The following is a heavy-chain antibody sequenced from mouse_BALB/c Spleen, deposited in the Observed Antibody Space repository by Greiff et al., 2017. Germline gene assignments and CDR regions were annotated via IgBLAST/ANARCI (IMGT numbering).Heavy chain of an antibody. Sequence: EVQLVESGGGLVKPGGSLKLSCAASGFTFSSYTMSWVRQTPEKRLEWVATISSGGGNTYYLDSVKGRFTISRDNAKNNLYLQMSSLRSEDTALYYCARYGTAWFAYWGQGTLVTVSA. V-gene: IGHV5-9*03. CDR2: ISSGGGNT. J-gene: IGHJ3*01. CDR1: GFTFSSYT. CDR3: ARYGTAWFAY. D-gene: IGHD4-1*01.